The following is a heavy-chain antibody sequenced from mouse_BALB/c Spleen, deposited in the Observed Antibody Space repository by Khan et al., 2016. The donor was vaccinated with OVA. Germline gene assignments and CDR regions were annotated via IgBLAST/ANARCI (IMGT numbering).Heavy chain of an antibody. CDR1: GYTFTNYR. J-gene: IGHJ1*01. D-gene: IGHD4-1*01. CDR2: INTHTGEP. Sequence: QIQLVQSGPEVKKPGETVKISCKAAGYTFTNYRMNWMKQAPEKGLKWMGWINTHTGEPTYGDDFKGRFAFSLETSAATAYLQINNLRNEDMATDFCARETGYWYFDAWGAGTTVTVSS. V-gene: IGHV9-1*02. CDR3: ARETGYWYFDA.